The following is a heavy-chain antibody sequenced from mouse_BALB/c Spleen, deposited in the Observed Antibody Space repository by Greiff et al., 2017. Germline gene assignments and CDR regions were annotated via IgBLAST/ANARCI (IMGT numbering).Heavy chain of an antibody. V-gene: IGHV3-2*02. J-gene: IGHJ2*01. Sequence: EVQLQESGPGLVKPSQSLSLTCTVTGYSITSDYAWNWIRQFPGNKLEWMGYISYSGSTSYNPSLKSRISITRDTSKNQFFLQLNSVTTEDTATYYCAREGRRRYFDYWGQGTTLTVSS. CDR2: ISYSGST. CDR1: GYSITSDYA. CDR3: AREGRRRYFDY.